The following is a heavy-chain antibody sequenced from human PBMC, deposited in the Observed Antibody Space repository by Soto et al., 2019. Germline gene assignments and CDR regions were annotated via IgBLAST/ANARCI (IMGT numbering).Heavy chain of an antibody. J-gene: IGHJ6*02. Sequence: GESLKISCEGSGYTFTNYWIGWVRQMPGKGLEWMGIIYPGDSDTKYNPSFQGQVTISADKSITTTYLQWSSLKASDTAIYYCAASIFYYGMDVWGQGTTVTVSS. CDR3: AASIFYYGMDV. CDR1: GYTFTNYW. CDR2: IYPGDSDT. V-gene: IGHV5-51*01.